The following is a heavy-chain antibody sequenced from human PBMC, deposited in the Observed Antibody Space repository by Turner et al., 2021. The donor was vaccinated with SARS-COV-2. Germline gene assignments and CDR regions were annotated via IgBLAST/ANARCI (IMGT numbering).Heavy chain of an antibody. V-gene: IGHV3-21*01. CDR2: ISSSSSYI. CDR3: ARGTYYYDSSVYSGTNWFDP. CDR1: GFTFSGYS. J-gene: IGHJ5*02. D-gene: IGHD3-22*01. Sequence: EVQLVESGGGLVKPGGSLRLSWAASGFTFSGYSMNWVRQAPGKGLEWVSSISSSSSYIDYADSVKGRFTISRDNAKNSLYLQMNSLRAEDTAVYYCARGTYYYDSSVYSGTNWFDPWGQGTLVTVSS.